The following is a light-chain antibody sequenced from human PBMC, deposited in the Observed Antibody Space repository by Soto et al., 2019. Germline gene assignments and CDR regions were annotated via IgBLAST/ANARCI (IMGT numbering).Light chain of an antibody. V-gene: IGKV3-20*01. CDR2: GAS. CDR1: QSVTSSY. CDR3: QQYGSSTYT. J-gene: IGKJ2*01. Sequence: EIVLTQSPGTLSLSPGERATLSCRASQSVTSSYLAWYQQKPGQAPRLLIHGASSRATGIPDRFSGSGSGTDFTLTISRLEPEDFAVYYCQQYGSSTYTFGQGT.